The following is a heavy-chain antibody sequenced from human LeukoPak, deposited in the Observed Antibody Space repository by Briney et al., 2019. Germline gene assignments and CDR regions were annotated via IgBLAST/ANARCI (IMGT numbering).Heavy chain of an antibody. J-gene: IGHJ1*01. Sequence: SETLSLTCTVSGGSISSYYWSWIRQSPGKGLGWIGYIYYSGSTNYNPSLKSRVTISVDTSKNQFSLKLSSVTAADTAVYYCARHKGASTTNRYFQHWGQGTLVTVSS. V-gene: IGHV4-59*08. D-gene: IGHD1-14*01. CDR3: ARHKGASTTNRYFQH. CDR2: IYYSGST. CDR1: GGSISSYY.